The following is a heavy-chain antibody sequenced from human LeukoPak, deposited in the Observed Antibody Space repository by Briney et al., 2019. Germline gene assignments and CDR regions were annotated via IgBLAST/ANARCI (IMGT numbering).Heavy chain of an antibody. CDR1: GFTFSSYW. Sequence: GGSLRLSCAASGFTFSSYWMHWVRQAPGKGLVWVSRINTDGSSTSYADSVKGRFTISRDNAKNTLYLQMNSLRAEDTAVYYCARGAARVHFDYWGQGTLVTVSS. V-gene: IGHV3-74*01. J-gene: IGHJ4*02. CDR2: INTDGSST. CDR3: ARGAARVHFDY. D-gene: IGHD6-6*01.